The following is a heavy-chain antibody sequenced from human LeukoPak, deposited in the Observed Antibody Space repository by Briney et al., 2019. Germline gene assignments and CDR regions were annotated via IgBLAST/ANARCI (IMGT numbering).Heavy chain of an antibody. J-gene: IGHJ5*02. CDR3: ARQGGFGVVINWFDP. CDR1: GGSISSSSYY. Sequence: SETLSLTCTVSGGSISSSSYYWGWTRQPPGKGLEWIGSIYYSGSTYYNPSLKSRVTISVDTSKNQFSLKLSSVTAADTAVYYCARQGGFGVVINWFDPWGQGTLVTVSS. CDR2: IYYSGST. D-gene: IGHD3-3*01. V-gene: IGHV4-39*01.